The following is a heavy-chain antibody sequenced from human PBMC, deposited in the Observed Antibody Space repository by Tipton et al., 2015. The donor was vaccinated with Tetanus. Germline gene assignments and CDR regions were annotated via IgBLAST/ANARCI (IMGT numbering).Heavy chain of an antibody. J-gene: IGHJ4*02. V-gene: IGHV1-69*10. Sequence: QLVQSGAEVKKPGASVKVSCKASGYTFTGYYMHWVRQAPGQGLEWMGWINPILGIANYAQKFQGRVTITADKSTSTAYMELSSLRSEDTAVYYCARRGQGGRHGLDYWGQGTLVTVSS. CDR2: INPILGIA. CDR1: GYTFTGYY. D-gene: IGHD1-26*01. CDR3: ARRGQGGRHGLDY.